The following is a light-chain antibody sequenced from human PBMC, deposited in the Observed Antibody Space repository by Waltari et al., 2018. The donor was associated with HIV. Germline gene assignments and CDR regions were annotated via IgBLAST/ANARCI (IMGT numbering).Light chain of an antibody. Sequence: QSALTQPPSASGSPGQSVTISCTGPSSDVGGPDFVSWYQHHPGKVPKRLIYEVSKRPSGVPDRFSGSKSGNTASLTVSGLQGEDEGDYYCSSYAGSNNYVLFGGGTKLTVL. V-gene: IGLV2-8*01. J-gene: IGLJ2*01. CDR2: EVS. CDR3: SSYAGSNNYVL. CDR1: SSDVGGPDF.